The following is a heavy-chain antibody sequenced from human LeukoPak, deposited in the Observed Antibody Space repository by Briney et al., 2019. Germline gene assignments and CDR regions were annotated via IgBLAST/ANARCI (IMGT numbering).Heavy chain of an antibody. Sequence: SVKVSCKASGGIFSSYAISWVRQAPGQGLEWMGRIVPIFGTANYAQKLQGRVKITTDESTSTAYMERSSLRCEDTAVYYCAIVEGDRNGYWIGNYDYWGEGTLVT. CDR3: AIVEGDRNGYWIGNYDY. J-gene: IGHJ4*02. V-gene: IGHV1-69*05. D-gene: IGHD3-22*01. CDR2: IVPIFGTA. CDR1: GGIFSSYA.